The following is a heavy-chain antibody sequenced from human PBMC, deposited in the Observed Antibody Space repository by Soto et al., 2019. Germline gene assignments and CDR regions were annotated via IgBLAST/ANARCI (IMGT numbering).Heavy chain of an antibody. CDR3: ASTVRTMVRGFDP. CDR1: GYTFASYD. J-gene: IGHJ5*02. CDR2: MNPNSGNT. V-gene: IGHV1-8*01. D-gene: IGHD3-10*01. Sequence: GASVKVSCKASGYTFASYDINWVRQATGQGLEWMGWMNPNSGNTGYAQKFQGRVTMTRNTSISTAYMELSSLRSEDTAVYYCASTVRTMVRGFDPWGQGTLVTVSS.